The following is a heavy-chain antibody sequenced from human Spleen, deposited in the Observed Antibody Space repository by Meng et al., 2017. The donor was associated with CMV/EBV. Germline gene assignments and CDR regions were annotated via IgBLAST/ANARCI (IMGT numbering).Heavy chain of an antibody. V-gene: IGHV1-2*02. CDR2: INPNRGDT. Sequence: ASVKVSCKASGDTFTGYYMHWVRQAPGQGLEWMGWINPNRGDTTYAQKFQGRVTMTRDRSISTAYMELSRLRSDDTAVHYCARVSGANPGYGMDVWGQGTTVTVSS. J-gene: IGHJ6*02. CDR3: ARVSGANPGYGMDV. CDR1: GDTFTGYY. D-gene: IGHD4/OR15-4a*01.